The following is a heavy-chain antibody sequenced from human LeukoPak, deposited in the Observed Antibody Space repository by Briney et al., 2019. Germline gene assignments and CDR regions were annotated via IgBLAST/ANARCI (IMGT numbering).Heavy chain of an antibody. CDR2: IKGDGSET. V-gene: IGHV3-7*03. J-gene: IGHJ6*02. Sequence: GGYLRLSCAASGFTLSVHWMTWVRQAPGKVMEWVANIKGDGSETYYVDSVKGRFTISRDNAKNSVSLQMNSLRAEDTAVYYCARGHYGMDVWGQGTTVAISS. CDR3: ARGHYGMDV. CDR1: GFTLSVHW.